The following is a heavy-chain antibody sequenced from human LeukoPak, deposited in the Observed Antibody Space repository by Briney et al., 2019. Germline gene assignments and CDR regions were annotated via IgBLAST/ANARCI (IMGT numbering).Heavy chain of an antibody. J-gene: IGHJ5*02. CDR2: IDPSDSYT. CDR3: APHRGGLEGLTFDP. V-gene: IGHV5-10-1*01. Sequence: GESLKISCKTSGYYFTDYWISWVRQMPGKGLEWMGRIDPSDSYTNYSPSFQGHVTISADKSISTAYLQWSSLKASDTAMYYCAPHRGGLEGLTFDPWGQGTLVTVSS. CDR1: GYYFTDYW. D-gene: IGHD3-10*01.